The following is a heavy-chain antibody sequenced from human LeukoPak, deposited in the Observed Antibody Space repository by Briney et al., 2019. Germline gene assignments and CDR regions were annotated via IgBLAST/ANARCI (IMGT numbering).Heavy chain of an antibody. V-gene: IGHV4-39*07. D-gene: IGHD3-10*01. Sequence: SETLSLTCSVSGGSISSSSHYWGWIRQPPGKGLEWIGTMYHSGSTNYNPSLKSRVTISVDTSKNQFSLKLSSVTAADTAVYYCARDHEYYYGSGSYYYYYMDVWGKGTTVTVSS. CDR2: MYHSGST. CDR1: GGSISSSSHY. CDR3: ARDHEYYYGSGSYYYYYMDV. J-gene: IGHJ6*03.